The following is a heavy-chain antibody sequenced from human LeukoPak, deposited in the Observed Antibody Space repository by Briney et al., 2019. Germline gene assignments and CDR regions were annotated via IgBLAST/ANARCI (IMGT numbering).Heavy chain of an antibody. V-gene: IGHV1-69*01. D-gene: IGHD2-15*01. CDR3: AAPKSRISSYYYVMDV. CDR1: GGTFRSYA. J-gene: IGHJ6*02. Sequence: GSSVKVSCKASGGTFRSYAFTWVRQAPGQGLEWMGGIIPVLGIANYAQKFQGRVTITADESTSTAYMELSSLISEDTAVYYCAAPKSRISSYYYVMDVWGQGTTVTVSS. CDR2: IIPVLGIA.